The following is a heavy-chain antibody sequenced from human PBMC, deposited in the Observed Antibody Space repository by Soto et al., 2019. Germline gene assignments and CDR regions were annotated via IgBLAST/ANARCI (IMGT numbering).Heavy chain of an antibody. CDR2: FDPEDGET. D-gene: IGHD3-10*01. V-gene: IGHV1-24*01. CDR1: GYTLTELS. J-gene: IGHJ4*02. Sequence: ASVKVSCKVSGYTLTELSMHWVRQAPGKGLEWMGGFDPEDGETIYAQKFQGRVTMTKDTSTDTAYMELSSLRSEDTAVYYCATGTSLSALKSGFGPTERSPDYWGQGTLVTVSS. CDR3: ATGTSLSALKSGFGPTERSPDY.